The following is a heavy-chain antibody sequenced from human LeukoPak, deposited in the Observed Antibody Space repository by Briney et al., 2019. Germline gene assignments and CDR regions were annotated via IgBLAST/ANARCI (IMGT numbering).Heavy chain of an antibody. CDR2: INTDGSKT. V-gene: IGHV3-74*01. CDR3: ARESGSPS. J-gene: IGHJ4*02. D-gene: IGHD1-26*01. CDR1: GFTLSNYW. Sequence: PGGSLRLSCAASGFTLSNYWMHWVRHAPGKGLVWVSSINTDGSKTNFADSVKGRFTISRDNAKNSLYLQMNSLRAEDTAVYYCARESGSPSWGQGTLVTVSS.